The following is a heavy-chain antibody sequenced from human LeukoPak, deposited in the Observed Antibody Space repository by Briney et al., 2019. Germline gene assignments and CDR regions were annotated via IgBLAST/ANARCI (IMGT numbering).Heavy chain of an antibody. D-gene: IGHD4-17*01. J-gene: IGHJ4*02. V-gene: IGHV3-23*01. Sequence: GGSLRLSCVASGFTFSSYAMSWVRQAPGKGLEWVSAISGSGGSTYYADSVKGRFTISRDNSKNTLYLQMNSLRAEDTAVYYCAKPISAGDLYYFGYWGQGTLVTVSS. CDR1: GFTFSSYA. CDR3: AKPISAGDLYYFGY. CDR2: ISGSGGST.